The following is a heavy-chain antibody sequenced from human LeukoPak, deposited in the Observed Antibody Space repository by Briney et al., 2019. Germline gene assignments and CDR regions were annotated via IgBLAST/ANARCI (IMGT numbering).Heavy chain of an antibody. J-gene: IGHJ4*02. V-gene: IGHV3-23*01. CDR3: ARDRQWPFDY. D-gene: IGHD6-19*01. CDR2: ISGSGGST. CDR1: GFTFSRYG. Sequence: GGSLRLSCAASGFTFSRYGMSWIRQAPGKGLEWVSAISGSGGSTYYADSVKGRFTISRDNSKNTLYLQMNSLRAEDTAVYYCARDRQWPFDYWGQGTLVTVSS.